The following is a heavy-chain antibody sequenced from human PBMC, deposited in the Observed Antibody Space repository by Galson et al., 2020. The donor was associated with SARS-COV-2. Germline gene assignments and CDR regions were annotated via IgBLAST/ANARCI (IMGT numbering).Heavy chain of an antibody. D-gene: IGHD6-19*01. V-gene: IGHV3-15*01. CDR2: IKSNTSGGTT. CDR1: GFTFSPAW. Sequence: GGSLRLYCAASGFTFSPAWMSWVRQAPGKGLACIGLIKSNTSGGTTDYAAPVKGRFTISRDDSKATVHLQMNSLKTEDTAVYYCIADVAEAGNGEFDYWAQGTLVTVSS. CDR3: IADVAEAGNGEFDY. J-gene: IGHJ4*02.